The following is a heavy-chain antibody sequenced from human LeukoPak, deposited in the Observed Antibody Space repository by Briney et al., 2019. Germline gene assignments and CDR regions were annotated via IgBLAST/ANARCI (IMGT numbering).Heavy chain of an antibody. D-gene: IGHD2-21*02. CDR2: IYASGNT. J-gene: IGHJ4*02. V-gene: IGHV4-4*07. CDR1: GGSISSYY. Sequence: PSETLSLTCTVSGGSISSYYWSWIRQPAGKGLEWIGRIYASGNTNYNPSLESRVTMSVDTSKNLFALKLSSVTAADTAVYYCARQGVATAIDYWGQGTLVTVSS. CDR3: ARQGVATAIDY.